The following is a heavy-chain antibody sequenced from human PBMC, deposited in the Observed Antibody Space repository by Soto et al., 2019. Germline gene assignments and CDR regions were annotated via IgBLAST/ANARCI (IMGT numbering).Heavy chain of an antibody. J-gene: IGHJ6*03. CDR1: GFTLDAYA. Sequence: EVQLVESGGGLVQPGRSLRLSCAASGFTLDAYAMHWVRQAPGQGLEWVSGISWNSGSIGYADSVKGRFTISRDNAKNSLYLQMNSLRAEDTALYYCVKAAGTVDYYYYMDVWGKGTTVTVSS. CDR2: ISWNSGSI. CDR3: VKAAGTVDYYYYMDV. V-gene: IGHV3-9*01. D-gene: IGHD6-13*01.